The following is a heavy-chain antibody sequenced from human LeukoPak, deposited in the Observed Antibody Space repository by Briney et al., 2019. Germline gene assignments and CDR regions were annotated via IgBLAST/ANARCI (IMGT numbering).Heavy chain of an antibody. CDR3: AKDLLRSSLAGIQGD. CDR2: TGSGSST. J-gene: IGHJ4*02. Sequence: PGGSLRLSCAASGFTFSYYAMNWVRQAPGKGLEWVSGTGSGSSTYYADSVKGRFTISRDNSKNALYLQMNSLIAGDTAVYFCAKDLLRSSLAGIQGDWGQGTLVTVSS. D-gene: IGHD6-19*01. CDR1: GFTFSYYA. V-gene: IGHV3-23*01.